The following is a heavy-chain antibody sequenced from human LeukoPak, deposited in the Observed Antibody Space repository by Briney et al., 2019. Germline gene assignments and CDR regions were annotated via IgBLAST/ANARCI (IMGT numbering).Heavy chain of an antibody. CDR3: ARDRSLYSSTWYVPRDGFDI. Sequence: ASVKVSCKAPGYTFSSYYIHWVRQAPGQGLEWMGVINPSGASTIYAQKFQGRVTMTRDMSTSTVYMELSSLRSEDTAVYYCARDRSLYSSTWYVPRDGFDIWGQGTMVTVSS. D-gene: IGHD6-13*01. CDR1: GYTFSSYY. V-gene: IGHV1-46*01. CDR2: INPSGAST. J-gene: IGHJ3*02.